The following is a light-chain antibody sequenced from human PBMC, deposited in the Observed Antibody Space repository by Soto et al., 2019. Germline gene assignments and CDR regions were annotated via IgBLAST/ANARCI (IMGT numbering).Light chain of an antibody. J-gene: IGKJ4*01. CDR3: QQFNSYPLT. CDR2: HAS. Sequence: EFVLTQSPGTLSLSPGERATLSCRASQTVRNNSLAWYQQKPGQAPRLLIYHASSRATGIPDRFSGGGSGTDFTLTISRLVPEDFAVYYCQQFNSYPLTFGGGTKVDIK. CDR1: QTVRNNS. V-gene: IGKV3-20*01.